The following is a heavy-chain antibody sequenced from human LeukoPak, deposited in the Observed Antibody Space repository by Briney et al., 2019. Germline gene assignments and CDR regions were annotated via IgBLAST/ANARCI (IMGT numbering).Heavy chain of an antibody. Sequence: GGSLRLSCVASGFTFSSYWMHWVRQSPGKGLVWVSGINSDGSSTSYADSEKGRFTISRDNGKNTVYLQMNSLRAEDTAVYHCSTSRTFDYWGQGTLVTVPS. CDR2: INSDGSST. V-gene: IGHV3-74*01. CDR1: GFTFSSYW. J-gene: IGHJ4*02. CDR3: STSRTFDY.